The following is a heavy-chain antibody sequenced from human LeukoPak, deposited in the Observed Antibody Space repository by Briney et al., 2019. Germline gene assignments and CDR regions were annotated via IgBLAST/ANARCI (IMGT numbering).Heavy chain of an antibody. D-gene: IGHD3-22*01. Sequence: GGSLRLSCAGSGITFSTYWMHWVRQAPGKGLVWVSRINSEGSTISYANSVKGRFTISRDNAKNTLFLQMNSLRAEDTAVYYCARISSDSISYYDHWGQGTLVTVSS. V-gene: IGHV3-74*01. CDR3: ARISSDSISYYDH. J-gene: IGHJ4*02. CDR2: INSEGSTI. CDR1: GITFSTYW.